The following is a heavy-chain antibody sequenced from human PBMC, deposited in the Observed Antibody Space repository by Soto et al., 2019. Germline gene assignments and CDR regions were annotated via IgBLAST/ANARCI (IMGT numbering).Heavy chain of an antibody. V-gene: IGHV3-9*01. CDR3: AKDIEGYYYYYMDV. CDR2: ISWNSGSI. J-gene: IGHJ6*03. Sequence: EVQLVESGGGLVQPGRSLRLSCAASGFTFDDYAMHWVRQAPGKGLEWVSGISWNSGSIGYADSVKGRFTISRDNAKNSLYLQMNSLRAEDPALYYCAKDIEGYYYYYMDVWGKGTTVTVS. CDR1: GFTFDDYA.